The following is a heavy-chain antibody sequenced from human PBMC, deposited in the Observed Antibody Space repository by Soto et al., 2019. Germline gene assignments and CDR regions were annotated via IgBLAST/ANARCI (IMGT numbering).Heavy chain of an antibody. CDR2: ISGSGGST. V-gene: IGHV3-23*01. J-gene: IGHJ4*02. CDR1: GFTFSSYA. Sequence: GGSLRLSCAASGFTFSSYAMSWVRQAPGKGLEWVSAISGSGGSTYYADSVKGRFTISRDNSKNTLYLQMNSLRAEDTAVYYCAKDHHDSSGYYPQFDYWGQGTLVTVSS. D-gene: IGHD3-22*01. CDR3: AKDHHDSSGYYPQFDY.